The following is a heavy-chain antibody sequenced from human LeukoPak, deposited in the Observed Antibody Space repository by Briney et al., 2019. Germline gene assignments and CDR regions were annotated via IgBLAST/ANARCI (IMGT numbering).Heavy chain of an antibody. D-gene: IGHD3-3*01. V-gene: IGHV4-39*01. CDR3: ARNDFWSGYSLDY. CDR1: GGSISSSSYY. J-gene: IGHJ4*02. Sequence: SETLSLTCTVSGGSISSSSYYWGWIRQPPGKGLEWIGSIYYSGSTYYNPSLKSRVTISVDTSKNQFSLKLSSVTAADTAVYYCARNDFWSGYSLDYWGQGTLVTVSS. CDR2: IYYSGST.